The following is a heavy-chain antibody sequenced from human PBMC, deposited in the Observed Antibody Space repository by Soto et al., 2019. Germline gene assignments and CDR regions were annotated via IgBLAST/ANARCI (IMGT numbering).Heavy chain of an antibody. CDR3: ARSQGSSTSLEIYYYYYYGMDV. V-gene: IGHV1-69*01. CDR1: GGTFSNYA. J-gene: IGHJ6*02. CDR2: IIPISGTA. D-gene: IGHD2-2*01. Sequence: QVQLVQSGAEVQKPGSSVKVSCKASGGTFSNYAISWVRQAPGQGLEWMGGIIPISGTANYAQKFQGRVTIPAGESTSTAYMELSSLRSEDTAVYYCARSQGSSTSLEIYYYYYYGMDVWGQGTTVTVSS.